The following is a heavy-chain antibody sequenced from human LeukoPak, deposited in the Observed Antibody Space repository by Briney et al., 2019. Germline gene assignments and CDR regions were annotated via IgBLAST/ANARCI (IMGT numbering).Heavy chain of an antibody. Sequence: ASVKVSCKASGYTFTGYYMHWVRQAPGQGLEWMGWINPNSGGTNYAQKFQGRVTMTRDTSISTAYMELSRLRSDDTAVYYCARGPPRNYYGLGSFNLDYWGQGTLVTVSS. CDR3: ARGPPRNYYGLGSFNLDY. J-gene: IGHJ4*02. CDR2: INPNSGGT. D-gene: IGHD3-10*01. V-gene: IGHV1-2*02. CDR1: GYTFTGYY.